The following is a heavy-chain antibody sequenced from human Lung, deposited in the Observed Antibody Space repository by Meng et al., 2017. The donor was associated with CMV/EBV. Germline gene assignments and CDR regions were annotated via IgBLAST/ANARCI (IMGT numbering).Heavy chain of an antibody. D-gene: IGHD1-26*01. V-gene: IGHV3-30*02. CDR3: AKFLSWEPDNAFDI. CDR2: MWHDGSNH. CDR1: GFTFSRYD. Sequence: GESXKISCAASGFTFSRYDMHWVRQAPGKGLEWVAFMWHDGSNHYYADSVKGRFTISRDNSKNTLYLKMNSLRAEDTAVYYCAKFLSWEPDNAFDIWGQGTMVTVSS. J-gene: IGHJ3*02.